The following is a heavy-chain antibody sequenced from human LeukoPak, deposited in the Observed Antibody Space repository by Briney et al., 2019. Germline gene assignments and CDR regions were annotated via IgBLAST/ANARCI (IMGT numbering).Heavy chain of an antibody. J-gene: IGHJ4*02. CDR1: GGSISSYY. CDR2: IYYTGRT. D-gene: IGHD6-13*01. Sequence: SETLSLTCTVSGGSISSYYWSWIRQPPGKGLEWIGYIYYTGRTDYNPSLKGRVTISVDASNNQFSLKLSSVTAADTAVYYCARDRPGGSSLDYWGQGTLVTVSS. CDR3: ARDRPGGSSLDY. V-gene: IGHV4-59*01.